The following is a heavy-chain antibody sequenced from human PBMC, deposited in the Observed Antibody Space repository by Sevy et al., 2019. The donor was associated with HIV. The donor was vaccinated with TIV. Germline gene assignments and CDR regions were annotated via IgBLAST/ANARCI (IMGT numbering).Heavy chain of an antibody. J-gene: IGHJ4*02. Sequence: GGSLRLSCAASGFTFSSYAMSWVRQAPGKGLEWVSAISGSGGSTYYADSVKGRFTISRDNSKNTLYLQMNSLRAEDTAVYYCATLHDCYDSSGYYYNRGYWGQGTLVTVSS. D-gene: IGHD3-22*01. CDR3: ATLHDCYDSSGYYYNRGY. V-gene: IGHV3-23*01. CDR2: ISGSGGST. CDR1: GFTFSSYA.